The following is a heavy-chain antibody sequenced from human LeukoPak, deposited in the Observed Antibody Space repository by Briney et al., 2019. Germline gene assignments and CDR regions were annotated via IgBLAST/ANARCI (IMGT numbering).Heavy chain of an antibody. CDR2: FYYSGRT. CDR1: GGSISSYY. CDR3: ARRASSGYYYLED. J-gene: IGHJ4*02. Sequence: PSDPLSLTCSLSGGSISSYYWSWIRQPPGKRLEWIGYFYYSGRTNYHPSLKSRVTISVDTSKNQFSLKLSSVTAADTAVYYCARRASSGYYYLEDWGQGTLVTVSS. D-gene: IGHD3-22*01. V-gene: IGHV4-59*08.